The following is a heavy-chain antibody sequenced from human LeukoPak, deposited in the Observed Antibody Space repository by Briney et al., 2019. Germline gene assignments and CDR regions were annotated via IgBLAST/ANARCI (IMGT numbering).Heavy chain of an antibody. CDR1: GFTFSSYS. J-gene: IGHJ4*02. D-gene: IGHD1-1*01. V-gene: IGHV3-21*04. CDR3: ARDSPNDGTDY. Sequence: GGSLRLSCAASGFTFSSYSMNWVRQAPGKGLEWVSSISSSSSYIYYADSVKGRFTIPRDNAKNSLYLQMNSLRAEDTAVYYCARDSPNDGTDYWGQGTLVTVSS. CDR2: ISSSSSYI.